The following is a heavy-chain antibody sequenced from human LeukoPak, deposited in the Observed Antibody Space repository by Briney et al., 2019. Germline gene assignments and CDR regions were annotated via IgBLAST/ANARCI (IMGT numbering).Heavy chain of an antibody. Sequence: SETLSLTCTVSGYSISSGYYWGWIRQPPGKGLEWIGSIYHSGSTYYNPSLKSRVTISVDTSKNQFSLKMSSVTAADTAVYSCARDVSMIIPPGYFDLWGRGTLVTVSS. CDR2: IYHSGST. V-gene: IGHV4-38-2*02. CDR1: GYSISSGYY. J-gene: IGHJ2*01. CDR3: ARDVSMIIPPGYFDL. D-gene: IGHD3-22*01.